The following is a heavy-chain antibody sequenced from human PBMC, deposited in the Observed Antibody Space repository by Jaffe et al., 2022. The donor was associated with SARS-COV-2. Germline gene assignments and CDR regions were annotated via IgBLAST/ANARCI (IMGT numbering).Heavy chain of an antibody. CDR1: GGSISSGDCY. CDR3: ARGDRGSYYYYYMDV. D-gene: IGHD2-21*02. Sequence: QLQLQESGPRLVKPSETLSLTCVVSGGSISSGDCYWGWIRQPPGKGLEWIGSIYYNGDTYYDPSLRNRVTISVDTSKNQFSLKLSSVTATDTAVYYCARGDRGSYYYYYMDVWGQGNTVTVSS. J-gene: IGHJ6*03. V-gene: IGHV4-39*01. CDR2: IYYNGDT.